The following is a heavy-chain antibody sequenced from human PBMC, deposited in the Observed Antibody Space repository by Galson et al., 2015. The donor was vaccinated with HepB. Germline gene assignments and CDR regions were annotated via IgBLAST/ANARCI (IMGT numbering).Heavy chain of an antibody. CDR2: IYPGDSDT. CDR3: ARQHYYDSTGYGVGSYYYGLDV. Sequence: QSGAEVKKPGESLKISCKGSGYSFTNHWIGWVRQMPGKGLEWMGIIYPGDSDTRYSPSFQGQVTISADKSISTAYLQWSSLKASDTAMYYCARQHYYDSTGYGVGSYYYGLDVWGQGTTVTVSS. J-gene: IGHJ6*02. CDR1: GYSFTNHW. V-gene: IGHV5-51*01. D-gene: IGHD3-22*01.